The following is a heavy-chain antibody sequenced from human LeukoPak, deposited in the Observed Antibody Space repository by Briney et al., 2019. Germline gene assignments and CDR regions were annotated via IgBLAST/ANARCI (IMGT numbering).Heavy chain of an antibody. V-gene: IGHV3-30*03. D-gene: IGHD3-10*01. CDR1: GFTFSDYG. CDR2: ISYDGSNK. CDR3: AREGSMVRGVMGLVY. J-gene: IGHJ4*02. Sequence: GRSLRLSCAASGFTFSDYGMHWVRQAPGKGLEWVAVISYDGSNKYYADSVKGRFTISRDNSKNTLYLQMNSLRAEDTAVYYCAREGSMVRGVMGLVYWGQGTLVTVSS.